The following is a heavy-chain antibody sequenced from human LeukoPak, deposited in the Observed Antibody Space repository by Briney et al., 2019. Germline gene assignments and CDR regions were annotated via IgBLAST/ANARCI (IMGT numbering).Heavy chain of an antibody. J-gene: IGHJ6*03. Sequence: ASVKVSCKASGYTFTGYYMHWVRQAPGQGLEWMGRINPNSGGTNYAQKFQGRVTMTRDTSISTAYMELSRLRSDDTAVYYRARDRVFGELNYYYMDVWGKGTTVTVSS. CDR1: GYTFTGYY. D-gene: IGHD3-10*02. CDR3: ARDRVFGELNYYYMDV. V-gene: IGHV1-2*06. CDR2: INPNSGGT.